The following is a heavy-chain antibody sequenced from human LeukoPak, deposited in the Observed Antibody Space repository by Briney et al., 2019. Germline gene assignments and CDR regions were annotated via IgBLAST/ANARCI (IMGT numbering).Heavy chain of an antibody. CDR3: AKDRSIAARFDY. CDR2: IWYDGSNK. V-gene: IGHV3-30*02. J-gene: IGHJ4*02. CDR1: GFTFSSYG. D-gene: IGHD6-6*01. Sequence: GGSLRLSCAASGFTFSSYGMHWVRQAPGKGLEWVAFIWYDGSNKYYADSVKGRFTISRDNSKNTLYLQMNSLRAEDMAVYYCAKDRSIAARFDYWGQGTLVTVSS.